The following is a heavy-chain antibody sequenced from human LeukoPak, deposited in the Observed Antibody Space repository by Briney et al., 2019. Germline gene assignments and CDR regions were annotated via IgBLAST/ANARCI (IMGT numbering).Heavy chain of an antibody. J-gene: IGHJ4*02. V-gene: IGHV4-38-2*02. D-gene: IGHD6-19*01. CDR2: IYHSGST. CDR1: GYSIISGYY. CDR3: ARYGVVAVAGSASDY. Sequence: SETLSLTCTVSGYSIISGYYWGWIRQPPGKGLEWIGSIYHSGSTYYNPSLKSRVTISVDTSKNQFSLKLSSVTAADTAVYYCARYGVVAVAGSASDYWGQGTLVTVSS.